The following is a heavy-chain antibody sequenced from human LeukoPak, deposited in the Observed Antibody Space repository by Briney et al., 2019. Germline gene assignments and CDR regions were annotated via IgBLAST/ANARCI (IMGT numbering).Heavy chain of an antibody. CDR1: GGSISSSSYN. CDR3: ARDDSSSWHRAIDY. Sequence: SETLSLTCTVFGGSISSSSYNWGWIRQPPGKGLEWIGSIYYSGSTYYNPSLKSRVTISVDTSKNQFSLKLSSVTAADTAVYYCARDDSSSWHRAIDYWGQGTLVTVSS. D-gene: IGHD3-22*01. V-gene: IGHV4-39*07. J-gene: IGHJ4*02. CDR2: IYYSGST.